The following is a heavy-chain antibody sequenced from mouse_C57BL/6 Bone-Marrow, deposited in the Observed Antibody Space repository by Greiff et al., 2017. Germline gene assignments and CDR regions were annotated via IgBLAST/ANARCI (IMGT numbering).Heavy chain of an antibody. V-gene: IGHV1-61*01. D-gene: IGHD2-10*02. J-gene: IGHJ4*01. CDR1: GYTFTSYW. CDR3: ARGGYDEDYAMDY. CDR2: IYPSDSET. Sequence: VQLQQPGAELVRPGSSVKLSCKASGYTFTSYWMDWVKQRPGQGLEWIGNIYPSDSETHYNQKFNDKATLTVDKSSSTDYMQLSSMTSEDSAVYYCARGGYDEDYAMDYWGQGTSVTVSA.